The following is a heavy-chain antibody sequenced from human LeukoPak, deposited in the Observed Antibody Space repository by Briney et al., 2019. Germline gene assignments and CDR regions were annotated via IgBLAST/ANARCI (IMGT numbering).Heavy chain of an antibody. D-gene: IGHD3-22*01. J-gene: IGHJ3*02. CDR3: AKSDDSSGYYSGAFDI. V-gene: IGHV3-23*01. CDR2: ISGSGGST. CDR1: GFTFSSYA. Sequence: GGSLRLSCAASGFTFSSYAMSWVRQAPGKGLEGVSAISGSGGSTYYADSVKGRFTISRDNSKNTLYLQMNSLRAEDTAVYYCAKSDDSSGYYSGAFDIWGQGTMVTVSS.